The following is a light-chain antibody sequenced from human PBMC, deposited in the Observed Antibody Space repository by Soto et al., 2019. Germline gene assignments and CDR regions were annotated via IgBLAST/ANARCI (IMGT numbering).Light chain of an antibody. CDR3: HQRQSWPRT. CDR1: QSVSSSY. V-gene: IGKV3D-20*02. J-gene: IGKJ1*01. Sequence: EIVLTPSPGTLSVSPGERATLSCRASQSVSSSYLAWYQQKPGQAPRLLIYDASNRATGIPARFSGSGSGTDVTLTISSLEPEDFAVYYCHQRQSWPRTFGQGTKVDIK. CDR2: DAS.